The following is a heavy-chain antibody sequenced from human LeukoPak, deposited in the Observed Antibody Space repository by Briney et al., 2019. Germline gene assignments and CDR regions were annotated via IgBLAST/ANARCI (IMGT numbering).Heavy chain of an antibody. D-gene: IGHD6-19*01. J-gene: IGHJ4*02. CDR3: ARDDPGYSSGWYNLDY. CDR2: IYHSGST. V-gene: IGHV4-38-2*02. CDR1: GYSISSGYY. Sequence: PSETLSLTCTVSGYSISSGYYWGWIRQPPGKGLEWIGSIYHSGSTYYNPSLKSRVTISVDTSKNQFSLKLSSVTASGTAVYYCARDDPGYSSGWYNLDYWGQGTLVTVSS.